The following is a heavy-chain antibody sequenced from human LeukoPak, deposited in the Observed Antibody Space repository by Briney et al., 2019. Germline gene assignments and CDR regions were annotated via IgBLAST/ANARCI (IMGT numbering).Heavy chain of an antibody. Sequence: ASVKVSCTASGYTFLGYFMHWLRQSPGQGLEWLGWINPDKDDTSYAPKFQGRVTMTRDTSISTAYMELSRLRSDDTAVYYCARDRGYSGYDFFYYYYYYYMDVWGKGTTVTVSS. V-gene: IGHV1-2*02. CDR1: GYTFLGYF. D-gene: IGHD5-12*01. J-gene: IGHJ6*03. CDR3: ARDRGYSGYDFFYYYYYYYMDV. CDR2: INPDKDDT.